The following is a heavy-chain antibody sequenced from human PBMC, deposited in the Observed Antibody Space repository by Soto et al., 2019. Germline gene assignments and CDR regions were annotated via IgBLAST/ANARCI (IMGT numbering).Heavy chain of an antibody. CDR2: SRNRANRHTT. V-gene: IGHV3-72*01. CDR1: GFTFSDHY. CDR3: TRGLLGGAPSYTFHGMDV. Sequence: EVQLVESGGGLVQPGGSLRLSCAASGFTFSDHYMDWVRQAPGKGLEWVARSRNRANRHTTEYAASVKGRFTISRDESKSSLYLQMNSLKVEDTAVYYCTRGLLGGAPSYTFHGMDVWGQGTTVTVSS. D-gene: IGHD1-26*01. J-gene: IGHJ6*01.